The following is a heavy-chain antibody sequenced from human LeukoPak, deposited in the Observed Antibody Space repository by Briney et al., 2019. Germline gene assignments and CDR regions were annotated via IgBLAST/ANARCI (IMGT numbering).Heavy chain of an antibody. CDR3: VKVARPKVASYYFDY. V-gene: IGHV3-64D*06. Sequence: GGSLRLSCSASGFTFSSYAMHWVRQAPGKGLEYVSAISSNGGSTYYADSVKGRFTISRDNSKNTLYLQKSSLTAEDTALYYGVKVARPKVASYYFDYWGQGTLVTVSS. CDR2: ISSNGGST. CDR1: GFTFSSYA. J-gene: IGHJ4*02. D-gene: IGHD5-12*01.